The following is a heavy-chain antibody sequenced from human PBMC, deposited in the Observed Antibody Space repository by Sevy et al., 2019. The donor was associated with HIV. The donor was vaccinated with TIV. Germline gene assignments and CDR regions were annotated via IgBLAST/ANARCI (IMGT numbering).Heavy chain of an antibody. J-gene: IGHJ4*02. D-gene: IGHD6-13*01. Sequence: SETLSLTCTVSGGSINNYFWSWIRQPPGKGLEWIGYIYYSVSTNYNPSLKSRVTISVDTSKTQFSLKLTSVTAADTAVYYCARESIAAIGDFDYWGQGTLVTVSS. CDR3: ARESIAAIGDFDY. CDR1: GGSINNYF. CDR2: IYYSVST. V-gene: IGHV4-59*01.